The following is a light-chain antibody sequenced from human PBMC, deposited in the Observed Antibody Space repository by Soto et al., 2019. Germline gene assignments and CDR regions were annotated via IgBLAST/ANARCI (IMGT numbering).Light chain of an antibody. Sequence: AIQMTQSPSSLSASVGDRVTITCRASQGIGTDFAWYQQKPGKAPKLLIYPASTLHSGVPSRFSGSGSGTEFTLTISSLQPEDVATYYCLQDHTYPLTFGPGTKLDIK. J-gene: IGKJ2*01. CDR2: PAS. CDR3: LQDHTYPLT. V-gene: IGKV1-6*01. CDR1: QGIGTD.